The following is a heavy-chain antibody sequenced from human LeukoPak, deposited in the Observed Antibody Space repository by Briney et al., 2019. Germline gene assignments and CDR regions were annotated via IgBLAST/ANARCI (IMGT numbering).Heavy chain of an antibody. J-gene: IGHJ4*02. Sequence: PSETLSLXCTVSGGSISSYYWSWIRQPAGKGLEWIGRIYTSGSTNYNPSLKSRVTISVDTSKNPFSLKRRSAAAAHTALYYCARKPFPLNYGDYRDYWGQGTLVTVSS. D-gene: IGHD4-17*01. CDR2: IYTSGST. CDR1: GGSISSYY. CDR3: ARKPFPLNYGDYRDY. V-gene: IGHV4-4*07.